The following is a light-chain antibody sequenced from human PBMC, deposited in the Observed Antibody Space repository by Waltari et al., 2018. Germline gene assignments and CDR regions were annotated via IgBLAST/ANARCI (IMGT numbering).Light chain of an antibody. CDR2: GAS. V-gene: IGKV3-15*01. J-gene: IGKJ4*01. CDR3: QQYNNWPPLT. CDR1: PSISNN. Sequence: EIVMTQSPATLSVSPGARVTLSCRASPSISNNLAWYQQKPGQAPRLVIYGASTRATGIPARFSCSGSGTEFTLTISNLQSEDFAVYYCQQYNNWPPLTFGGGTKVEIK.